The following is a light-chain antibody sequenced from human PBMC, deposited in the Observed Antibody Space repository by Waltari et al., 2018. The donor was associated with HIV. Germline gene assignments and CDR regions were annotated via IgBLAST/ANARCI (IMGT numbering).Light chain of an antibody. CDR1: SSNVGTYTL. J-gene: IGLJ3*02. CDR2: EVT. V-gene: IGLV2-23*02. Sequence: HSALTQPAAVSGSPGQPNTISCTRTSSNVGTYTLVHWYQQHPGTAPKLLIYEVTRQPSGLSDRFSGSKSGNTASLTVSGLQAEDEAIYYCCSYAGSDTLVFGGGTSLTIL. CDR3: CSYAGSDTLV.